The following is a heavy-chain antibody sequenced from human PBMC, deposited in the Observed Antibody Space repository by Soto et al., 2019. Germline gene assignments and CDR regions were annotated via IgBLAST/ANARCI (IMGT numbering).Heavy chain of an antibody. Sequence: SETLSLTCTVSGGSVGSRSYCWGWVRQPPGKGLEWIGSVYYSGSTYYNPSLESRATISVDKSKNQFSLKLMSLSAADTAVYYCGRLEGLATISYYFDYWGQGALVTVSS. CDR1: GGSVGSRSYC. J-gene: IGHJ4*02. V-gene: IGHV4-39*01. CDR3: GRLEGLATISYYFDY. D-gene: IGHD3-9*01. CDR2: VYYSGST.